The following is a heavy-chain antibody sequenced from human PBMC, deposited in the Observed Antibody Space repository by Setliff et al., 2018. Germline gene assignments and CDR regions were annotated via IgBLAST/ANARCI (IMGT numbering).Heavy chain of an antibody. D-gene: IGHD5-12*01. CDR1: GGSISSGSYY. V-gene: IGHV4-31*03. J-gene: IGHJ3*02. CDR3: TRGPDGYTYQGAFDI. Sequence: KPSETLSLTCTVSGGSISSGSYYWSWTRQHPGKGLEWIGYIYYSGSTYYNPCLKSRVTISVDTSKNQFSLKLSSVTAADTAVYYCTRGPDGYTYQGAFDIWGQGTMVTVS. CDR2: IYYSGST.